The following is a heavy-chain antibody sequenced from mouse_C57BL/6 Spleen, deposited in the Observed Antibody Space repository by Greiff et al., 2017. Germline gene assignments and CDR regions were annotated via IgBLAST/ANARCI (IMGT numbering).Heavy chain of an antibody. CDR3: ARGGNAMDY. CDR1: GYAFSSSW. Sequence: VQLQQSGPELVKPGASVKISCKASGYAFSSSWMNWVKQRPGKGLEWIGRIYPGNGDTNYNGKFKGKATMTADKSSSTAYMQRSSLTSEDSAVYYCARGGNAMDYWGQGTSVTVSS. D-gene: IGHD6-1*01. J-gene: IGHJ4*01. CDR2: IYPGNGDT. V-gene: IGHV1-82*01.